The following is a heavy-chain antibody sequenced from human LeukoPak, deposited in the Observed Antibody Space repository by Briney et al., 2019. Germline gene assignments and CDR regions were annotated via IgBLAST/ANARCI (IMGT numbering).Heavy chain of an antibody. Sequence: GGSLRLSCVVSGFTFKNYAMSWVRQAPGKGLECVSSIRDSGNGTDYADSVKGRFTVSRDNPKNTLYLHMNTLSAEDTAVYYCAKWAYYDFWSGHYKSHFDSWGQGTLVTVSP. CDR3: AKWAYYDFWSGHYKSHFDS. CDR2: IRDSGNGT. J-gene: IGHJ4*02. CDR1: GFTFKNYA. V-gene: IGHV3-23*01. D-gene: IGHD3-3*01.